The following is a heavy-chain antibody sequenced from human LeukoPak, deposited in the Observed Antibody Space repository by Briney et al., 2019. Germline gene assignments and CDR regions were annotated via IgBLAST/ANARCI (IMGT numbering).Heavy chain of an antibody. CDR1: GYTFTSYA. Sequence: EASVKVSCKASGYTFTSYAMNWVRQAPGQGLEWMGWINTNTGNPTYAQGFTGRFVFSLDTSVSTAYLQISSLKAEDTAVYYCSVGGYNRPPSSSPDYWGQGTLVTVSS. J-gene: IGHJ4*02. D-gene: IGHD5-24*01. CDR3: SVGGYNRPPSSSPDY. CDR2: INTNTGNP. V-gene: IGHV7-4-1*02.